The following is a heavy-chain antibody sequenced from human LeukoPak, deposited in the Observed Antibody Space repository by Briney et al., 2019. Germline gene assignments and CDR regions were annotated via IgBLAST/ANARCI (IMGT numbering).Heavy chain of an antibody. CDR1: GFSFTFYS. J-gene: IGHJ6*03. V-gene: IGHV4-38-2*01. CDR2: IYYSGST. Sequence: GSLRLSCAASGFSFTFYSMNWVRQPPGKGLEWIGSIYYSGSTYYNPSLKSRVTISVDTSKNQFSLKLSSVTAADTAVYYCARRATDYYYYYMDVWGKGTTVTVSS. CDR3: ARRATDYYYYYMDV.